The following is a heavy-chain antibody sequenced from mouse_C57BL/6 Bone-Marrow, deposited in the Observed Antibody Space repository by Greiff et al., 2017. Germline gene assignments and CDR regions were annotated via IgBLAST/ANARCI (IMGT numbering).Heavy chain of an antibody. V-gene: IGHV14-4*01. CDR3: TTDYGSSYFDY. Sequence: VQLQQSGAELVRPGASVKLSCTASGFNIKDDYMHWVKQRPEQGLEWIGWIDPENGDTEYASKFQGKATITADPSSNTAYLQLSSLTSEDTAVYYCTTDYGSSYFDYWGQGTTRTVAS. J-gene: IGHJ2*01. D-gene: IGHD1-1*01. CDR1: GFNIKDDY. CDR2: IDPENGDT.